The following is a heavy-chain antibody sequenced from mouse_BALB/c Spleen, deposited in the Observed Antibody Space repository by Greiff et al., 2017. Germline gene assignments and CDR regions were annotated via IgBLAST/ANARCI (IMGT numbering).Heavy chain of an antibody. V-gene: IGHV5-12-2*01. CDR1: GFTFSSYT. D-gene: IGHD1-2*01. J-gene: IGHJ3*01. Sequence: EVQRVESGGGLVQPGGSLKLSCAASGFTFSSYTMSWVRQTPEKRLEWVAYISNGGGSTYYPDTVKGRFTISRDNAKNTLYLQMSSLTSEDTAMYYCARSHCGSSLAYWGQGTLVTVSA. CDR2: ISNGGGST. CDR3: ARSHCGSSLAY.